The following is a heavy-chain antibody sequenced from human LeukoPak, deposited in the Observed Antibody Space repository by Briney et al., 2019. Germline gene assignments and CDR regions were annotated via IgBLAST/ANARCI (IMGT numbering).Heavy chain of an antibody. D-gene: IGHD6-19*01. V-gene: IGHV3-33*01. CDR3: ATGKQWLTDY. J-gene: IGHJ4*02. Sequence: GGSLRLSCAASGFTFSRYGMHWVRQAPGKGLEWVAVIWYDGSNKYYADSVKGRFTISRDNSKNTLYLQMSSLRVEDTAVYYCATGKQWLTDYWGQGTLVTVSS. CDR1: GFTFSRYG. CDR2: IWYDGSNK.